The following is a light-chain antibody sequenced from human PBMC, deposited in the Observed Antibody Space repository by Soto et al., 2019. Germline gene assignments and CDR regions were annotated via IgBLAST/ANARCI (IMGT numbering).Light chain of an antibody. Sequence: DIQLTQSPSFLSASVGDRVTITCRASQDITSYSAWYQQKPGKAPKLLIYAASTLQSGVPSRFSGSGSGTEFTLTISSLQPEDFATYYCQQLNSYPSYTFGQGTKLEIK. CDR2: AAS. CDR3: QQLNSYPSYT. J-gene: IGKJ2*01. V-gene: IGKV1-9*01. CDR1: QDITSY.